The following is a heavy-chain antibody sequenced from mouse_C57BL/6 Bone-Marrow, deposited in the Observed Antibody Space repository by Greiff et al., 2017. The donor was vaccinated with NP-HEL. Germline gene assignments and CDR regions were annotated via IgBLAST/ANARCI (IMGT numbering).Heavy chain of an antibody. J-gene: IGHJ2*01. CDR2: ISYSGST. D-gene: IGHD1-1*01. Sequence: EVKLQESGPGMVKPSQSLSLTCTVTGYSITSGYDWHWIRHFPGNKLEWMGYISYSGSTNYNPSLKSRISITHDTSKNHFFLKLNSVTTEDTATYYCARKKGYYGSSYVGYWGQGTTLTVSS. CDR3: ARKKGYYGSSYVGY. V-gene: IGHV3-1*01. CDR1: GYSITSGYD.